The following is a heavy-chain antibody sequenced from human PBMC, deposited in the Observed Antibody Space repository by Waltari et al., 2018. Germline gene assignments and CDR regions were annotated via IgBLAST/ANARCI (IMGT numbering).Heavy chain of an antibody. Sequence: EVQLLESGGGLVQPGGSLRLSCTVSGFPFRAYAMTGVRQAPGKGLEWVVLVGRSGAATYYADSGKGRFSISRDNSRNTLYLQMNSLRAEDTAMYYCAKRGAPGELWFFDYWGQGNLVTVSS. CDR3: AKRGAPGELWFFDY. J-gene: IGHJ4*02. D-gene: IGHD2-21*01. CDR2: VGRSGAAT. CDR1: GFPFRAYA. V-gene: IGHV3-23*01.